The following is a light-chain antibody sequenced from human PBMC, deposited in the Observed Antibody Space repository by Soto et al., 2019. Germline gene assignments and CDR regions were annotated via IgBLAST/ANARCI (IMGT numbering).Light chain of an antibody. V-gene: IGKV1-39*01. Sequence: DIQMTQSPSPLSASVGDSVTITCRASQTIKTYLNWYRHKPGEAPKLLIYAASRLQTGVPSRFSRSGSGTFFTLSISSLQPEDFATYYCQQTYSTPGTFGQGTKVEV. CDR3: QQTYSTPGT. CDR1: QTIKTY. CDR2: AAS. J-gene: IGKJ1*01.